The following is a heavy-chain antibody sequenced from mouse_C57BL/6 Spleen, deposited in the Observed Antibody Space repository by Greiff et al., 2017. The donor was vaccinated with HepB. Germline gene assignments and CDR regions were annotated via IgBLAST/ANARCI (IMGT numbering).Heavy chain of an antibody. CDR1: GYAFSSSW. CDR2: IYPGDGDT. Sequence: QVQLQQSGPELVKPGASVKISCKASGYAFSSSWMNWVKQRPGKGLEWIGRIYPGDGDTNYNGKFKGKATLTADKSSSTAYMQLSSLTSEDSAVYFCAREDGNYFYYAMDYWGQGTSVTVSS. J-gene: IGHJ4*01. D-gene: IGHD2-1*01. CDR3: AREDGNYFYYAMDY. V-gene: IGHV1-82*01.